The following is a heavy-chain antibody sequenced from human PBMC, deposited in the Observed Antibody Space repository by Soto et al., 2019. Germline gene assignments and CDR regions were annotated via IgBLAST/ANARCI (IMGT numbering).Heavy chain of an antibody. D-gene: IGHD6-19*01. J-gene: IGHJ4*02. CDR2: IYYSGST. V-gene: IGHV4-61*01. CDR3: ARRGVAGTGFDY. CDR1: GGSVSSGSYY. Sequence: SETLSLSCTVSGGSVSSGSYYWSWIRQPPGKGLEWIGYIYYSGSTNYNPSLKSRVTISVDTSKNQFSLKLSSVTAADTAVYYCARRGVAGTGFDYWGQGTLVTVSS.